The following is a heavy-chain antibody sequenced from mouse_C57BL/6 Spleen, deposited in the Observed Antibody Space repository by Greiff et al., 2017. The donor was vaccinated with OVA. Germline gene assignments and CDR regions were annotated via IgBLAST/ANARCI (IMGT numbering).Heavy chain of an antibody. CDR1: GYTFTSYW. D-gene: IGHD1-1*01. J-gene: IGHJ4*01. CDR3: ARTVVAYYYAMDY. V-gene: IGHV1-53*01. CDR2: INPSNGGT. Sequence: VQLQQPGTELVKPGASVKLSCKASGYTFTSYWMHWVKQRPGQGLEWIGNINPSNGGTNYNEKFKSKATLTVDKSSSTAYMQLSSLTSEDSAVYYCARTVVAYYYAMDYWGQGTSVTVSS.